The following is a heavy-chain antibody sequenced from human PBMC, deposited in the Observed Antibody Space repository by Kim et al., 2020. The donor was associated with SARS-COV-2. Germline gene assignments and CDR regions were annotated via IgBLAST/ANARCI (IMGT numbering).Heavy chain of an antibody. D-gene: IGHD2-8*02. CDR1: GFTSSSHA. Sequence: GGSLRLSCAASGFTSSSHAMNWVRQAPGKGLEWVSSISGSSGNIYYADSVKGRFTITRDNAKSSLYLQMNSLRAEDTAVYYCAREILGGIGCHILDYWGQGTLVTVSS. CDR2: ISGSSGNI. CDR3: AREILGGIGCHILDY. J-gene: IGHJ4*02. V-gene: IGHV3-21*01.